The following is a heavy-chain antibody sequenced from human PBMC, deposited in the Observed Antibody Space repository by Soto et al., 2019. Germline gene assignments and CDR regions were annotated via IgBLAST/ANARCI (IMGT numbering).Heavy chain of an antibody. CDR2: IKQDGSQS. J-gene: IGHJ4*02. CDR1: GFTFGTYW. Sequence: PGGSLRLSCAASGFTFGTYWMSWMRQAPGKGLEWVANIKQDGSQSYYVDSVKGRFTISRDNAKKSLYLYMNNLRAEDTAVYYCTRQVGHYWGQGILVTSPQ. CDR3: TRQVGHY. V-gene: IGHV3-7*05.